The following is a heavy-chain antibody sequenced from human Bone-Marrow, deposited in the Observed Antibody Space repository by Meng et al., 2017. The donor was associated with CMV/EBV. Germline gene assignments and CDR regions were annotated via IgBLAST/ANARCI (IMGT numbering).Heavy chain of an antibody. V-gene: IGHV4-38-2*02. CDR2: IYHSGST. CDR3: RGYYDSSGYYPSVDF. D-gene: IGHD3-22*01. J-gene: IGHJ4*02. Sequence: SQTLSLTGTVSGYSISSGYYWGWIRQPPGKGLEWIGSIYHSGSTYYNPSLKSRVTISVDTSKNQFSLKLSSVTAADTAVYYCRGYYDSSGYYPSVDFWGQGTLVTVSS. CDR1: GYSISSGYY.